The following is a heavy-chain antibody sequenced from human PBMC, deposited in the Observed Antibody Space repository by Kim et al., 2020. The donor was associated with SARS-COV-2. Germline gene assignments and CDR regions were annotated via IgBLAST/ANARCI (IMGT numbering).Heavy chain of an antibody. V-gene: IGHV3-33*05. D-gene: IGHD1-26*01. Sequence: GGSLRLSCAASGFTFSSYGMHWVRQAPGKGLEWVAVISYDGSNKYYADSVKGRFTISRDNSKNTLYLQMNSLRAEDTAVYYCARVLWELLGADDYYYGMDVWGQGTTVTVSS. CDR3: ARVLWELLGADDYYYGMDV. CDR1: GFTFSSYG. CDR2: ISYDGSNK. J-gene: IGHJ6*02.